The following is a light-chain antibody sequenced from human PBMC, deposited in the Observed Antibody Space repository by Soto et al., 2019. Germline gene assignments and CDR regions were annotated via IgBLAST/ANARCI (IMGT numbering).Light chain of an antibody. CDR1: QSVSTN. CDR3: QEYSNWPLFT. V-gene: IGKV3-15*01. CDR2: AAS. Sequence: EIVETKYPGILSVSPGDRGTLSCRASQSVSTNLAWYQQKPGQAPTLLIYAASTRATGIPARFTGSGSGTDFTLTISSLQSEDFAVYYCQEYSNWPLFTFGPGTRVDIK. J-gene: IGKJ3*01.